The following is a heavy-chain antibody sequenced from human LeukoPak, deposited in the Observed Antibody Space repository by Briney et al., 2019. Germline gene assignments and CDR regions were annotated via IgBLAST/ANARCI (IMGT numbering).Heavy chain of an antibody. Sequence: PSETLSLTCAVSGGSISSSNWWSWVRQPPGKGLEWIGEMYHSGSSNYNPSLKSRVTISVDTSKNQFSLKLSSVTAADTAVYYCARDIDIRTGDIWFDPWGQGTLVTVSS. V-gene: IGHV4-4*02. CDR3: ARDIDIRTGDIWFDP. CDR2: MYHSGSS. J-gene: IGHJ5*02. D-gene: IGHD1-14*01. CDR1: GGSISSSNW.